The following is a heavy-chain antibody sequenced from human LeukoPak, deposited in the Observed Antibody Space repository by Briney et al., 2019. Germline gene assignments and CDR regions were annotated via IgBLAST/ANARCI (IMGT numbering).Heavy chain of an antibody. V-gene: IGHV3-48*04. Sequence: PGGSLRLSCAASGFTFSSYSMNWVRQAPGKGLEWVSYISSSSTIYYADSVKGRFTISRDNAKSSLYLQMNSLRAEDTAVYYCARVLHKRNYDSGVYYGYWGQGTLVTVSS. CDR1: GFTFSSYS. J-gene: IGHJ4*02. CDR3: ARVLHKRNYDSGVYYGY. D-gene: IGHD3-22*01. CDR2: ISSSSTI.